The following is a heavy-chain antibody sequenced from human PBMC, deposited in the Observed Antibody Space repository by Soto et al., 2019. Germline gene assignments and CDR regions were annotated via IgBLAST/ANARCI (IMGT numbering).Heavy chain of an antibody. Sequence: ASVKVSCKASGYTFTGFYMHWVRQAPGQGLEWMGWINPNSGGTNYAQKFQGWVTMTRDTSISTAYMELSRLRSDDTAVYYCARDRARYCSSTSCYGSMDVWGQGTTVTVSS. D-gene: IGHD2-2*01. CDR1: GYTFTGFY. V-gene: IGHV1-2*04. CDR3: ARDRARYCSSTSCYGSMDV. CDR2: INPNSGGT. J-gene: IGHJ6*02.